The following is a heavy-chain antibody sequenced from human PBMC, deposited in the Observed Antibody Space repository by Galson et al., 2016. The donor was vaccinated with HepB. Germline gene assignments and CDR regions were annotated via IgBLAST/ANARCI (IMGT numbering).Heavy chain of an antibody. V-gene: IGHV3-33*06. CDR2: IWYDGSNE. Sequence: SLRLSCAASGFTFNSNGMNWVRQAPGKGLEWVASIWYDGSNEKYVDSVKGRFTISRDNSKNTVYLQMNSLRAEDTAVYYCAKEWYFYASNAYFRIIDYWGQGTLVTVSS. CDR3: AKEWYFYASNAYFRIIDY. CDR1: GFTFNSNG. J-gene: IGHJ4*02. D-gene: IGHD2/OR15-2a*01.